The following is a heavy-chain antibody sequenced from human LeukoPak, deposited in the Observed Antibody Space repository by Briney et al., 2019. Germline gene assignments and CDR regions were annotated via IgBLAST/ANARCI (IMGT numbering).Heavy chain of an antibody. CDR3: ARAAVQYYYYYMDV. V-gene: IGHV4-59*01. CDR1: GGSISSYY. CDR2: IYYSGST. Sequence: PSETLSLTCTVSGGSISSYYWSWIRQPPGKGLEWIGYIYYSGSTNYNPSLKSRVTISVDTSKNQFSLKLSSVTAADTAVYYCARAAVQYYYYYMDVWGKGTTVTVSS. J-gene: IGHJ6*03. D-gene: IGHD4-11*01.